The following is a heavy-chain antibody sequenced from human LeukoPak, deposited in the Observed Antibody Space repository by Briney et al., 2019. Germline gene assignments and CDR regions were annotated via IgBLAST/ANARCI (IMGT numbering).Heavy chain of an antibody. CDR1: LFTFISYI. D-gene: IGHD5-18*01. J-gene: IGHJ5*02. CDR2: ISSSSSYV. CDR3: ARGIGGYSYGLVDH. V-gene: IGHV3-21*01. Sequence: GGSLRLSRAASLFTFISYIMNWVRQAPAKGLEWVSSISSSSSYVYYADSVKGRFTISRDNAKNSLYLQMNSLRAEDTAVYYCARGIGGYSYGLVDHWGQGTLVTVSS.